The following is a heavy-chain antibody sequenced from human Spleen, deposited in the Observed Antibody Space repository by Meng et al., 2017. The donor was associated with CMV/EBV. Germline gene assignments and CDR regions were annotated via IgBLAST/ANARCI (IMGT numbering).Heavy chain of an antibody. J-gene: IGHJ5*02. CDR2: MNPNSGNT. CDR1: YD. D-gene: IGHD2-2*01. V-gene: IGHV1-8*01. CDR3: ARVDGYCSSTSCYAGEGWFDP. Sequence: YDINWVRQATGKGLEWMGWMNPNSGNTGYAQKFQGRVTMSRNTSISTAYIELSSLRSEDTAVYYCARVDGYCSSTSCYAGEGWFDPWGQGTLVTVSS.